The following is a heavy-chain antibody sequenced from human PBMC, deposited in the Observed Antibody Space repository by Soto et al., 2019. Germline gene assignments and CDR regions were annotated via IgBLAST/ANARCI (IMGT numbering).Heavy chain of an antibody. CDR3: ARAKVELRLDWFAP. CDR1: GGTFSSYA. CDR2: IIPIFGTA. Sequence: QVQLVQSGAEVKKPGSSVKVSCKASGGTFSSYAISWVRQAPGQGLEWMGGIIPIFGTANYAQKFQGRVTITADESTSTDYMELSSLRSEDTAVYYCARAKVELRLDWFAPWGQGTLVTVS. V-gene: IGHV1-69*01. J-gene: IGHJ5*02. D-gene: IGHD1-7*01.